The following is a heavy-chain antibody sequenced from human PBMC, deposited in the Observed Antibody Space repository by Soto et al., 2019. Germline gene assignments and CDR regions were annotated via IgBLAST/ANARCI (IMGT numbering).Heavy chain of an antibody. CDR1: GYTFTSYY. CDR2: INPSGGST. J-gene: IGHJ1*01. Sequence: GASVKVSCKASGYTFTSYYMHWVRQAPGQGLEWMGIINPSGGSTSYAQKFQGRVTMTRDTSTSTVYMELSSLRSEDTAVYYCARAYYDILTGYPQYFQHWGQGTLVTVSS. CDR3: ARAYYDILTGYPQYFQH. D-gene: IGHD3-9*01. V-gene: IGHV1-46*01.